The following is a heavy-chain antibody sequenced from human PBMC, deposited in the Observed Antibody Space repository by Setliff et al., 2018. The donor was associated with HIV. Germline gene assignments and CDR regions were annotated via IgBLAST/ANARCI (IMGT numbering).Heavy chain of an antibody. CDR3: ARGPPGSSIGWYVGY. V-gene: IGHV4-59*12. CDR1: SDSIRFYY. CDR2: VYYTGST. J-gene: IGHJ4*02. Sequence: SETLSLTCTVSSDSIRFYYWTWIRQPPGKGLEWIGNVYYTGSTNYNPSLKSRVTISVDTSKNQFSLRLSSVIAADTAVYYCARGPPGSSIGWYVGYWGQGTLVTVSS. D-gene: IGHD6-19*01.